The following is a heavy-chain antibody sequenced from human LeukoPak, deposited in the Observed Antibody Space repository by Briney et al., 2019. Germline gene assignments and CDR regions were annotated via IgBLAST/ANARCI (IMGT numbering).Heavy chain of an antibody. CDR3: ARASVTYYYYYYMDV. J-gene: IGHJ6*03. CDR2: IHYSGST. D-gene: IGHD4-11*01. Sequence: SETLSLTCTVSGGSISTYYWGWIRQPPGKGLEWIGYIHYSGSTNYNPSLKSRVTISVDTSKNQFSLKLSSVTAADTAVYYCARASVTYYYYYYMDVWGKGTTVTVSS. CDR1: GGSISTYY. V-gene: IGHV4-59*01.